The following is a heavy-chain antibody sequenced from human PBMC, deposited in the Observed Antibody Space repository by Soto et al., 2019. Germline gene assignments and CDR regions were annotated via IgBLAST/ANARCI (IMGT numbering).Heavy chain of an antibody. CDR2: TNQDGTEK. D-gene: IGHD1-26*01. J-gene: IGHJ4*02. Sequence: EEQLVESGGGLVQPGGSLRLSCAVSGFTFRRDWMNWVRQAPGKGLEWVAHTNQDGTEKYYVDSVKGRFTIFRDNAKNSLYLKMNTLRVEDAAVYYCSGGVGDAVWGQGTLVTVSS. V-gene: IGHV3-7*04. CDR1: GFTFRRDW. CDR3: SGGVGDAV.